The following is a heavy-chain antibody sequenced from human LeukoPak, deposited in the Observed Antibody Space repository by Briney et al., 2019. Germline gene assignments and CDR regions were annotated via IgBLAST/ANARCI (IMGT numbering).Heavy chain of an antibody. CDR3: ARHYGAAGDFDY. V-gene: IGHV5-10-1*01. Sequence: GESLKISCKGSGYIFTSYWIRWVRQMPGKGLECMGRIDPSDSYTNYSPSFEGHVTISADKSISTAYLQCSSLKASDIATYYCARHYGAAGDFDYWGQGTLVTVSS. J-gene: IGHJ4*02. CDR1: GYIFTSYW. CDR2: IDPSDSYT. D-gene: IGHD6-13*01.